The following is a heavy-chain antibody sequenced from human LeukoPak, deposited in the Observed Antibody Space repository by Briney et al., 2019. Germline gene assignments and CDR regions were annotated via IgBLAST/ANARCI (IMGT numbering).Heavy chain of an antibody. CDR1: GFTVSSNY. CDR2: IYSGDST. J-gene: IGHJ4*02. CDR3: ARGILYSSGCDY. V-gene: IGHV3-66*01. D-gene: IGHD6-19*01. Sequence: GGSLRLSCAASGFTVSSNYMSWVRQAPGKGLEWVSVIYSGDSTYYADSVKGRFTISRDNSKNTLYLQMNSLRAEDTAVYYCARGILYSSGCDYWGQGTLVTVSS.